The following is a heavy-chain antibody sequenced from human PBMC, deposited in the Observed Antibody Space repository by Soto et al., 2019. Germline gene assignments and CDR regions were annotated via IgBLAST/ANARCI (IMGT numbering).Heavy chain of an antibody. CDR1: GGTTSSYT. CDR3: ALRTGNWNPLAD. V-gene: IGHV1-69*02. J-gene: IGHJ4*02. D-gene: IGHD1-1*01. Sequence: QLQLVQSGAEVERPGSSVKVSCKTSGGTTSSYTIGWVRQAPGQGLEWMGNIVPMINKIDYAQKFQGRVTITADKSTRTVYMELNSLRSEDTAVYFCALRTGNWNPLADWGQGTLVTVST. CDR2: IVPMINKI.